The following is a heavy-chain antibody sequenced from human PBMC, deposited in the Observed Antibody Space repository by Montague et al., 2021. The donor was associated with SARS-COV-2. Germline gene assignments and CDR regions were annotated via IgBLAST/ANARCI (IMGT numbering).Heavy chain of an antibody. CDR1: GGSFSGYY. CDR2: INHSGST. D-gene: IGHD3-10*01. J-gene: IGHJ3*02. Sequence: SETLSLTCAVYGGSFSGYYWSWIRQSPGKGLEWIGEINHSGSTXXXPSXXXRVTISVDTSKNQFSLKLSSVTAADTAVYYCAIPMVRGFSRAFDIWGQGTMVTVSS. V-gene: IGHV4-34*01. CDR3: AIPMVRGFSRAFDI.